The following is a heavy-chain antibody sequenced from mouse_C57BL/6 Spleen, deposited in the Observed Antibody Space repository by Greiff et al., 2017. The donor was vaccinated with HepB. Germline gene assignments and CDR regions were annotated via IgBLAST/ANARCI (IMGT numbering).Heavy chain of an antibody. CDR3: ARSGDGYSLDD. Sequence: LVESGPELVKPGASVKISCKASGYSFTDYNMNWVKQSNGKSLEWIGVINPNYGTTSYNQKFKGKATLTVDQSSSTAYMQLNILAAEDSAVYYCARSGDGYSLDDWGQGTTLTVSS. J-gene: IGHJ2*01. CDR2: INPNYGTT. CDR1: GYSFTDYN. V-gene: IGHV1-39*01. D-gene: IGHD2-3*01.